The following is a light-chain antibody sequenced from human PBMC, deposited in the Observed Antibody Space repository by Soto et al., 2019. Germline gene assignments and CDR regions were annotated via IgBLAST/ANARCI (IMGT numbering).Light chain of an antibody. CDR3: CSYAGSSTFA. CDR1: SSDAVSNNL. Sequence: QSALTQPASVSGSPGQSITISCTGTSSDAVSNNLVSWYQQHPGKAPKLIIYGVTKRPSGISNRFSGSTSGNTASLTISGLQAEDEADYYCCSYAGSSTFAFGGGTKLTVL. J-gene: IGLJ2*01. CDR2: GVT. V-gene: IGLV2-23*02.